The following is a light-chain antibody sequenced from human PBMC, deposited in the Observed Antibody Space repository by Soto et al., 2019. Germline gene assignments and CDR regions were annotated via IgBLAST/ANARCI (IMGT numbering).Light chain of an antibody. J-gene: IGLJ3*02. CDR1: SSDVGPYNL. CDR3: SSYTGDYTLM. V-gene: IGLV2-23*01. CDR2: ETT. Sequence: QSVLTQPASGSGSPGQSITISCTGTSSDVGPYNLVSWYQHHPGKVPQLIIYETTKRPSGVSNRFSGSKSGNTASLTISGLQAEDEAHYHCSSYTGDYTLMFAGGTKLTVL.